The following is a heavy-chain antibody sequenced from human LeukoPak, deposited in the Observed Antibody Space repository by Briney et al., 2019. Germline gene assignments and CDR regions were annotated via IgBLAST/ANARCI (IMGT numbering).Heavy chain of an antibody. CDR2: FDPEDGET. CDR1: GYTHTELS. D-gene: IGHD6-19*01. J-gene: IGHJ4*02. Sequence: ASVKVSCKVSGYTHTELSMHWVRQVPGKGLEWMGGFDPEDGETIYAQKFQGRVTMTEDTSTDTAYMELSSLRSEDTAVYYCATGLAVAGTPHDYWGQGTLVTVSS. CDR3: ATGLAVAGTPHDY. V-gene: IGHV1-24*01.